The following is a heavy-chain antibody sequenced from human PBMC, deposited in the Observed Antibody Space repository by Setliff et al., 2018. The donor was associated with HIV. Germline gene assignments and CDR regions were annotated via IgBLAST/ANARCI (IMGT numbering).Heavy chain of an antibody. J-gene: IGHJ4*02. CDR1: NGSIHGYY. Sequence: PSETLSLTCSVSNGSIHGYYWTWIRQPPGKGLEWIGYISHTGSTNFNPSLKSRVSMSVDLSKNQFSLHLVSVTAADTAVYYCGAGSNYDDSGYYSPYFDYWGQGALVTVSS. D-gene: IGHD3-3*01. CDR2: ISHTGST. V-gene: IGHV4-59*08. CDR3: GAGSNYDDSGYYSPYFDY.